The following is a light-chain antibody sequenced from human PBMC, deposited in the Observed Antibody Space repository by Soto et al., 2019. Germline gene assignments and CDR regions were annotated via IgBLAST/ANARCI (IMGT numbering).Light chain of an antibody. CDR2: LEGSGSY. CDR1: SGHSNYI. V-gene: IGLV4-60*02. CDR3: ETWDSNTRV. J-gene: IGLJ3*02. Sequence: QSALTQSSSASASLGSSVKLTCTLSSGHSNYIIALHQQQPGKAPRYLMKLEGSGSYNKGSGVPDRFSGSSSGADRYLTLSNLQFEDEADYYCETWDSNTRVFGGGTKLTVL.